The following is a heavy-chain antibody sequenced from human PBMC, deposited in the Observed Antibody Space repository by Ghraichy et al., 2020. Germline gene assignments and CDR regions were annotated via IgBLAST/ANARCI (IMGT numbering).Heavy chain of an antibody. Sequence: SGPTLVKPTQTLTLTCTFSGFSLSTSGVGVGWIRQPPGKALEWLALIYWDDDKRYSPSLKSRLTITKDTSKNQVVLTMTNMDPVDTATYYCAHISFFGSINSGRSRFDPWGQGTLVTVSS. CDR2: IYWDDDK. D-gene: IGHD3-16*02. CDR1: GFSLSTSGVG. CDR3: AHISFFGSINSGRSRFDP. J-gene: IGHJ5*02. V-gene: IGHV2-5*02.